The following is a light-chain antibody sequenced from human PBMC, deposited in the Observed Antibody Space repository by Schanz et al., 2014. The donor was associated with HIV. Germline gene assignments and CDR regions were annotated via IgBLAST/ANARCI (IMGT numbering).Light chain of an antibody. J-gene: IGLJ3*02. CDR2: GNS. CDR3: AAWDDSLSGWV. Sequence: QSVLTQPPSVSGAPGQRVTISCTGTRSNIGTGFDVHWYQLLPGTAPKLLIYGNSNRPSGVPDRFSGSKSGTSASLAISGLRSEDEADYYCAAWDDSLSGWVFGGGTKVTVL. CDR1: RSNIGTGFD. V-gene: IGLV1-40*01.